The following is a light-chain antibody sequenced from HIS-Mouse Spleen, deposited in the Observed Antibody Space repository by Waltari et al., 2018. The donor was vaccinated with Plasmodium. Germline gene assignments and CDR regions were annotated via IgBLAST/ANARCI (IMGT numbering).Light chain of an antibody. V-gene: IGKV3-20*01. CDR2: GAS. CDR1: QSVSSSY. J-gene: IGKJ4*01. Sequence: EIVLTQSPGTLSLSPGERVTLSCRASQSVSSSYLAWYQQKPGQAPRPLIYGASSRATGIPDRFSGSGSGTDFTLTISRLEPEDFAVYYCQQYGSSPQITFGGGTKVEIK. CDR3: QQYGSSPQIT.